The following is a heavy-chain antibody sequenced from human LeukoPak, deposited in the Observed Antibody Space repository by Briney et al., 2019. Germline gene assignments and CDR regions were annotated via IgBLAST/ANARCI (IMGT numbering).Heavy chain of an antibody. D-gene: IGHD6-19*01. Sequence: GGSLRLSCAASGFTFSSSALSWVRQAPGKGLEWVSAISGSGGRTYYADSVKGRFTISRGNSRNSLFLQMNSLKAEDTAVYYCAKDSSAVAGPEGSYDIWGQGTMVTVSS. CDR2: ISGSGGRT. CDR3: AKDSSAVAGPEGSYDI. J-gene: IGHJ3*02. V-gene: IGHV3-23*01. CDR1: GFTFSSSA.